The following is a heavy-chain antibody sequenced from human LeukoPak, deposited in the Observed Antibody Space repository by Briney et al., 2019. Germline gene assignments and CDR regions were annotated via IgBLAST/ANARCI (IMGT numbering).Heavy chain of an antibody. J-gene: IGHJ5*02. V-gene: IGHV3-7*04. Sequence: GGSLRLSCAASGFTFSNYWMSWVRQAPGKGLEWVANIKQDGSEKYYVDSVKGRFTISRDNAKNSLYLQMNSLRAEDTAVYYCARGVVVVVAAEPYNWFDPWGQGTLVTVSS. CDR1: GFTFSNYW. D-gene: IGHD2-15*01. CDR2: IKQDGSEK. CDR3: ARGVVVVVAAEPYNWFDP.